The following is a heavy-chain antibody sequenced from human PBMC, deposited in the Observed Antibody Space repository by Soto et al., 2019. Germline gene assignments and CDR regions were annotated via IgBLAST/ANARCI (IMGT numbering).Heavy chain of an antibody. D-gene: IGHD3-22*01. V-gene: IGHV4-59*01. Sequence: PSETLSLTCTVSGGSISSYYWSWIRQPPGKGLEWIGYIYYSGSTNYNPSLKSRVTISVDTSKNQFSLKLSSVTAADTAVYYCARGNDSSGYQGIDYWGQGTLVNVSS. J-gene: IGHJ4*02. CDR1: GGSISSYY. CDR3: ARGNDSSGYQGIDY. CDR2: IYYSGST.